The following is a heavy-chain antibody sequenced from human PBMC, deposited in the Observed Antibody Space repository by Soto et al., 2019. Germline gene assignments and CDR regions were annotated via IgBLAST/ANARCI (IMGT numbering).Heavy chain of an antibody. J-gene: IGHJ4*02. CDR1: GGTFSSYA. Sequence: QVQLVQSGAEVKKPGSSVKVSCKASGGTFSSYAISWVRQAPGQGLEWMGGIIPIFGTANYAQKFQGRVTITADESTSAAYMELSSLRSEDTAVYYCASYCLTVAGNDPFDYWGQGTLVTVSS. CDR2: IIPIFGTA. CDR3: ASYCLTVAGNDPFDY. V-gene: IGHV1-69*01. D-gene: IGHD6-19*01.